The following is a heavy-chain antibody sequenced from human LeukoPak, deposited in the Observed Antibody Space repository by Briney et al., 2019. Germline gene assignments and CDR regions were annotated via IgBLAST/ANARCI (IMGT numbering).Heavy chain of an antibody. Sequence: PSGTLSLTCIVSGGSISIDFWWSWVRQAPGKGLEWVSSISSSSSYIYYADSVKGRFTISRDNAKNSLYLQMNSLRAEDTAVYYCARAPGAMVARFDYWGQGTLVTVSS. D-gene: IGHD5-18*01. CDR1: GGSISIDFW. CDR2: ISSSSSYI. V-gene: IGHV3-21*01. J-gene: IGHJ4*02. CDR3: ARAPGAMVARFDY.